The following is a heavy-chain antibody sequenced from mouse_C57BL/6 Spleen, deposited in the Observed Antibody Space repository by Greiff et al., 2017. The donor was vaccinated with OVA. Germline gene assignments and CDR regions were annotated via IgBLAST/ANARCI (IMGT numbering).Heavy chain of an antibody. Sequence: VQLQQSGPGLVKPSQSLSLTCSVTGYSITSGYYWNWIRQFPGNKLEWMGYISYDGSNNYNPSLKNRISITRDTSKNQFFLKLNSVTTEDTATYYCVRDRTGTFAMDYWGQGTSVTVSS. D-gene: IGHD4-1*01. CDR2: ISYDGSN. V-gene: IGHV3-6*01. CDR1: GYSITSGYY. J-gene: IGHJ4*01. CDR3: VRDRTGTFAMDY.